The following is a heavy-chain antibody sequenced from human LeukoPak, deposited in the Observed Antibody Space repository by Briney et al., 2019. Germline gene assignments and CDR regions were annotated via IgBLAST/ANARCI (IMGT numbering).Heavy chain of an antibody. Sequence: EASVKVSCKASGGTFSSYAISWVRQAPGQGLEWMGGIIPIFGTANYAQKFQGRVTITADESTSTAYMELSSLRSEDTAVYYCARPGHTPMAHWGQETLVPVSS. CDR2: IIPIFGTA. CDR1: GGTFSSYA. V-gene: IGHV1-69*01. J-gene: IGHJ4*02. CDR3: ARPGHTPMAH. D-gene: IGHD5-18*01.